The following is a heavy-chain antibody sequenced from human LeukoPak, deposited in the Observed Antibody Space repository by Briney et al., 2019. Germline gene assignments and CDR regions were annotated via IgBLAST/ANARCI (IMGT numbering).Heavy chain of an antibody. D-gene: IGHD5-18*01. J-gene: IGHJ4*02. CDR2: INHSGST. Sequence: SETLSLTCTVSGGSISSSSYYWGWIRQPPGKGLEWIGEINHSGSTNYNPSLKSRVTISVDTSKNQFSLKLSSVTAADTAVYYCARQVGYSYGRFDYWGQGTLVTVSS. CDR1: GGSISSSSYY. CDR3: ARQVGYSYGRFDY. V-gene: IGHV4-39*01.